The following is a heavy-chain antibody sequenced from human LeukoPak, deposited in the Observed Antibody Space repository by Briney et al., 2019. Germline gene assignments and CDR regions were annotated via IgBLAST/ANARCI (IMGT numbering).Heavy chain of an antibody. D-gene: IGHD4-17*01. CDR2: FDPEDGET. J-gene: IGHJ4*02. V-gene: IGHV1-24*01. CDR1: GYTLTELC. Sequence: ASVKVSCKVSGYTLTELCMHWVRQAPGKGLEWMGGFDPEDGETIYAQKFQGRVTMTEDTSTDTAYMELSSLRSEDTAVYYCATFYPKYGYYFDYWGQGTLVTVSS. CDR3: ATFYPKYGYYFDY.